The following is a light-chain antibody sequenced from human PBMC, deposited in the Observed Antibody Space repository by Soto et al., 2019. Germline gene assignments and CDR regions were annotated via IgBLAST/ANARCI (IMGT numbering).Light chain of an antibody. J-gene: IGLJ1*01. CDR1: STDIGTYDH. CDR2: EVS. V-gene: IGLV2-14*01. Sequence: QSALTQPASVSGSPGQSITISCTGTSTDIGTYDHVSWYQQYPGKVPQLIIYEVSNRPSGLSSRFSGSKSGNAASLTISGLQVDDEADYYCCSYTTGSTLVFGTGTKLTVL. CDR3: CSYTTGSTLV.